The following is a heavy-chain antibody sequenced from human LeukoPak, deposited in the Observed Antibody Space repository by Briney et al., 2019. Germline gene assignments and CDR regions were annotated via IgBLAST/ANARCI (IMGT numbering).Heavy chain of an antibody. CDR1: GYSITSGYY. D-gene: IGHD3-10*01. J-gene: IGHJ6*03. Sequence: SETLSLTCTVSGYSITSGYYWGWIRQPPGKGLEWIGSIYHSGSTYYNPSLKSRVTISVDTSKNQFSLKLSSVTAADTAVYYCARVYGSGSYYNGDYYYYMDVWGKGTTVTISS. CDR2: IYHSGST. CDR3: ARVYGSGSYYNGDYYYYMDV. V-gene: IGHV4-38-2*02.